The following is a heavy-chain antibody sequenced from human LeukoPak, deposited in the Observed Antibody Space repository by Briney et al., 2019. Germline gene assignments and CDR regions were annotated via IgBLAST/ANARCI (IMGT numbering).Heavy chain of an antibody. J-gene: IGHJ5*02. CDR1: GFIFSSYS. V-gene: IGHV3-21*01. CDR3: ARDYPQPYWFDP. Sequence: PGGSLRLSCAASGFIFSSYSMNWVRQAPGKGLEWVSSISSSSSYIYYADSVKGRFTISRDNAKNSLYLQMNSLRAEDTAVYYCARDYPQPYWFDPWGQGTLVTVSS. CDR2: ISSSSSYI.